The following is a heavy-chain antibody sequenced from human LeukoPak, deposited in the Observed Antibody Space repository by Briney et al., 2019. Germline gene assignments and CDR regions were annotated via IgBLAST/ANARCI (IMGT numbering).Heavy chain of an antibody. J-gene: IGHJ3*02. CDR1: GGSFSGYY. D-gene: IGHD6-13*01. CDR2: INHSGST. Sequence: SETLSLTCAVYGGSFSGYYWSWIRQPPGKGLEWIGEINHSGSTNYNPSLKSRVTVSVDTSKNQFSLKLSSVTAADTAVYYCAGTYSLYDAFDIWGQGTMVTVSS. CDR3: AGTYSLYDAFDI. V-gene: IGHV4-34*01.